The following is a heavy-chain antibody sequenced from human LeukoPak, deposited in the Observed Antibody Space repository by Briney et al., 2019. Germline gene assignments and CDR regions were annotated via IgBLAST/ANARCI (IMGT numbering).Heavy chain of an antibody. Sequence: SETLSLTCAVYGGSFSGYYWSWIRQPPGKGLEWIGEINHSGSTNYNPSLKSRVTISVDTSKNQFSLKLSSVTAADTAVYYCARGRPCGGYYYGDAFDIWGQGTMVTVSS. V-gene: IGHV4-34*01. D-gene: IGHD3-22*01. CDR3: ARGRPCGGYYYGDAFDI. CDR2: INHSGST. J-gene: IGHJ3*02. CDR1: GGSFSGYY.